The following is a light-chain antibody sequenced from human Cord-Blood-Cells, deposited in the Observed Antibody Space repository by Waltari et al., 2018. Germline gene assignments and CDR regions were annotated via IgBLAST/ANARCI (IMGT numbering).Light chain of an antibody. CDR2: KAS. J-gene: IGKJ1*01. V-gene: IGKV1-5*03. CDR3: QQYNSILGT. Sequence: DIQMTQSHSTLSASVGDRVTITCRASQSISSWLAWYQQKPGKAPKLLIYKASSLESGVPSRFSGSGSGTEFTLTISSLQPDDFATYYCQQYNSILGTFGQGTKVEIK. CDR1: QSISSW.